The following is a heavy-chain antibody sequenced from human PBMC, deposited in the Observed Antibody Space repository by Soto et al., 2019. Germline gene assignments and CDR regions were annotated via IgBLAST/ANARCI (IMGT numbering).Heavy chain of an antibody. CDR2: IYHSGST. D-gene: IGHD6-6*01. V-gene: IGHV4-4*02. Sequence: SETLSLTCAVSGGSISSSNWWSWVRQPPGKGLEWIGEIYHSGSTNYNPSLKSRVTISVDTSKNQFSLKLSSVTAADTAVYYCASQVREYSSSSSWFDPWGQGTLVTVSS. CDR1: GGSISSSNW. CDR3: ASQVREYSSSSSWFDP. J-gene: IGHJ5*02.